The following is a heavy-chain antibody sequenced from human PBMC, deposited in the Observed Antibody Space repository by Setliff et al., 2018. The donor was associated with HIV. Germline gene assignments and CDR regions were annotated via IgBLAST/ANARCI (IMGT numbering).Heavy chain of an antibody. Sequence: SETLSLTCPVSGGSISSGGYYWSWIRQHPGKGLEWIGYIYYSGSTYYNPSLKSRVTISVDTSKNHFSLKLSSVTAADTAVSSFPLSFIASRHFAYWGQGTLVTVSS. V-gene: IGHV4-31*03. CDR2: IYYSGST. J-gene: IGHJ4*02. D-gene: IGHD6-6*01. CDR1: GGSISSGGYY. CDR3: PLSFIASRHFAY.